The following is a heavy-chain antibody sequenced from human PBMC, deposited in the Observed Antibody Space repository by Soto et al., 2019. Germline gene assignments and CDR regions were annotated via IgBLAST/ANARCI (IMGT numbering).Heavy chain of an antibody. CDR3: ARGGGHGDYRGGCWFDP. J-gene: IGHJ5*02. CDR1: GGSISSGGYY. CDR2: IYYSGST. D-gene: IGHD4-17*01. V-gene: IGHV4-31*03. Sequence: QVQLQESGPGLVRPSQTLSLTCTVSGGSISSGGYYWSWIRQHPGKGPEWIGYIYYSGSTYYNPSLKSRVTMSVDTCKNQFSLKLSSVTAADTAVYYCARGGGHGDYRGGCWFDPWGQGTLVTVSS.